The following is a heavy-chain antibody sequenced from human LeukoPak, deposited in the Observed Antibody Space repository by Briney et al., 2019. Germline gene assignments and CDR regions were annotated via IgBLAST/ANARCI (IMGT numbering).Heavy chain of an antibody. J-gene: IGHJ3*02. CDR1: GFTFSDSY. D-gene: IGHD3-10*01. CDR2: ISGSGHDI. CDR3: ARDFLTGPNTGGAFDI. V-gene: IGHV3-11*04. Sequence: PGGSLRLSCAASGFTFSDSYMTWVRQAPGKGVEWVAYISGSGHDINYSESAKGRFTISRDNAKNSLYLQMTSLRAEDTAVYFCARDFLTGPNTGGAFDIWGQGTMVTVSS.